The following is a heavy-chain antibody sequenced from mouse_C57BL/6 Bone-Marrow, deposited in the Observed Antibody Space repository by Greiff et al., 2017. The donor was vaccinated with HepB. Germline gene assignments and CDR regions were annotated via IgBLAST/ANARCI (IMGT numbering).Heavy chain of an antibody. D-gene: IGHD1-1*02. CDR1: GYTFTSYW. CDR2: IYPGSGST. CDR3: ECGGYPYYALDY. V-gene: IGHV1-55*01. Sequence: LVESGAELVKPGASVKMSCKASGYTFTSYWITWVKQRPGQGLEWIGDIYPGSGSTNYNEKFKSKATLTVDTSSSTAYMQLSSLTSEDSAVYYCECGGYPYYALDYWGQGTAVTVSS. J-gene: IGHJ4*01.